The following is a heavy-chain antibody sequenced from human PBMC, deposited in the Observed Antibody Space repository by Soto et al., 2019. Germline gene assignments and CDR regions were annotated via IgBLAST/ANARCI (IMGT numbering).Heavy chain of an antibody. CDR2: ISAYNGNT. D-gene: IGHD2-2*01. J-gene: IGHJ4*02. CDR3: ARDLPDIVVVPAATPLDD. Sequence: QVQLVQSGAEVKKPGASVKVSCKASGYTFTSYGISWVRQAPGQGLEWMGWISAYNGNTNYAQKLQGRVTMTTDTSTSTAYMELRSRRSDDTAVYYCARDLPDIVVVPAATPLDDWGQGTLVTVSS. CDR1: GYTFTSYG. V-gene: IGHV1-18*01.